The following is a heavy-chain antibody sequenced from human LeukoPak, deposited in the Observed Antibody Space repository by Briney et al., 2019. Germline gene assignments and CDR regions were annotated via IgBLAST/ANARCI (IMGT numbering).Heavy chain of an antibody. J-gene: IGHJ6*02. CDR3: ANSGQWLDYYYYGMDV. D-gene: IGHD6-19*01. CDR1: GFTFSSYA. Sequence: GGSLRLSCAASGFTFSSYAMSWVRQAPGKGLEWVANIKQDGSEKYYVDSVKGRFTISRDNAKNSLYLQMNSLRAEDTAVYYCANSGQWLDYYYYGMDVWGQGTTVTVSS. CDR2: IKQDGSEK. V-gene: IGHV3-7*01.